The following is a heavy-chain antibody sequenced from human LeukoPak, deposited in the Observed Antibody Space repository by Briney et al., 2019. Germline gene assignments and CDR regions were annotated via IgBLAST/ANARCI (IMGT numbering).Heavy chain of an antibody. CDR1: GGSISSYY. J-gene: IGHJ6*02. V-gene: IGHV4-59*01. D-gene: IGHD1-7*01. CDR2: IYYSGST. Sequence: SQTLSLTCTVSGGSISSYYWSWIRQPPGKGLEWIGYIYYSGSTNYNPSLKSRVTISVDTSKNQFSLKLSSVTAADTAVYYCARDNWNYGSSMDVWGQGTTVTVSS. CDR3: ARDNWNYGSSMDV.